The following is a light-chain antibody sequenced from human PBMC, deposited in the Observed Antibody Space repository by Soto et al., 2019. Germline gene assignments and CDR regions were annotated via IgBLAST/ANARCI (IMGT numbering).Light chain of an antibody. J-gene: IGKJ1*01. CDR3: QQRSNWWT. CDR1: QSVSSY. Sequence: EIVVTQSTATLSLSPGERATLSCRASQSVSSYLAWYQQKPGQAPRLLIYDASNRATGIPARFSGSVSGTDFTLSISSLEPEGFAVYYCQQRSNWWTFGEGTK. CDR2: DAS. V-gene: IGKV3-11*01.